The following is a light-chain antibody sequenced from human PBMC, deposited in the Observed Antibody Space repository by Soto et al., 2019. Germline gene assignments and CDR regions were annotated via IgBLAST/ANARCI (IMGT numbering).Light chain of an antibody. J-gene: IGKJ5*01. CDR2: GAS. Sequence: EIVLTQSPGKLSLSPGERATLSCRASQSVSSSYLAWYQQKPGQAPRLLIYGASSRATGIPDRFSGSGSGTDFTLTISRLEPEDFAVYYCQQYGSSPFVTFGQGTRLEIK. V-gene: IGKV3-20*01. CDR3: QQYGSSPFVT. CDR1: QSVSSSY.